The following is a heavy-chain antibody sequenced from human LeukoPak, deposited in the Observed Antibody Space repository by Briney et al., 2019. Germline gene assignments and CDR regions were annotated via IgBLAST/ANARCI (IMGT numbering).Heavy chain of an antibody. CDR2: IKQDGSEK. D-gene: IGHD3-22*01. CDR1: EFTFNRYW. Sequence: GGSLRLSCAASEFTFNRYWMSWVRQAPGKGLEWVANIKQDGSEKYYVDSVKGRFTISRDNAKNSLYLQMNSLRAEDTAVYYCARDRRYYDSSGYYYYYYGMDVWGQGTTVTVSS. V-gene: IGHV3-7*04. CDR3: ARDRRYYDSSGYYYYYYGMDV. J-gene: IGHJ6*02.